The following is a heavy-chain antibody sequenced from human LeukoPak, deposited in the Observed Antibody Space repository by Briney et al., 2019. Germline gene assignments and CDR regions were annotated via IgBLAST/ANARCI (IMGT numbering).Heavy chain of an antibody. J-gene: IGHJ6*04. CDR3: ARDSTTMVRGINYYYGMDV. CDR2: IIPIFGTA. D-gene: IGHD3-10*01. Sequence: SVKVSCKAPGGTFSSYAISWVRQAPGQGLEWMGGIIPIFGTANYAQKFQGRVTITADESTSTAYMELSSLRSEDTAVYYCARDSTTMVRGINYYYGMDVWGKGTTVTVSS. V-gene: IGHV1-69*13. CDR1: GGTFSSYA.